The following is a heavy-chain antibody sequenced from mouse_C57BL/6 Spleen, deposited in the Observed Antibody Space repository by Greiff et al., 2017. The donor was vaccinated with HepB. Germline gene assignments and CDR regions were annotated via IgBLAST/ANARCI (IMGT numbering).Heavy chain of an antibody. Sequence: VQLQQSGAELVRPGASVKLSCTASGFNIKDYYMHWVKQRPEQGLEWIGRIDPEDGDTEYASKFQGKATMTADTSSNTAYLQLSSLTSEDTAVYYCTTPNWDEEFDYWGQGTTLTVSS. V-gene: IGHV14-1*01. CDR3: TTPNWDEEFDY. J-gene: IGHJ2*01. CDR2: IDPEDGDT. D-gene: IGHD4-1*02. CDR1: GFNIKDYY.